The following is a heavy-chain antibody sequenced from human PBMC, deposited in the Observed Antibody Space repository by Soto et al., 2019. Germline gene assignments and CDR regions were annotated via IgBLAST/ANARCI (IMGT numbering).Heavy chain of an antibody. D-gene: IGHD3-3*01. J-gene: IGHJ3*02. V-gene: IGHV3-15*07. CDR3: TTESVLRFLDNIIGDAFDI. CDR1: GFTFSNAW. CDR2: IKSKTDGGTT. Sequence: GGSLRLSCAASGFTFSNAWMNWVRQAPGKGLEWVGRIKSKTDGGTTDYAAPVKGRFTISRDDSKNTLYLQMNSLKTEDTAVYYCTTESVLRFLDNIIGDAFDIWGQGTMVTVSS.